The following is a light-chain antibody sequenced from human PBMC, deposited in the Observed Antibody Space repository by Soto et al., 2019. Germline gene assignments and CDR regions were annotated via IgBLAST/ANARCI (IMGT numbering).Light chain of an antibody. CDR2: CAS. Sequence: MTQSLSSLSASVGDRLPLTCLASKASGDDLGWYQQKPGKAPKRLIYCASSMQSGVPSRFSGSGSGTEFTLTISSLQPEDFATYYCQQYDSYPRTFGQGTKVDIK. CDR1: KASGDD. V-gene: IGKV1-17*01. CDR3: QQYDSYPRT. J-gene: IGKJ1*01.